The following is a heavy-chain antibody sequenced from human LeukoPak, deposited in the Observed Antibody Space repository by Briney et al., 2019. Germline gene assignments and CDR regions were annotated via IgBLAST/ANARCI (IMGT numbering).Heavy chain of an antibody. V-gene: IGHV4-34*01. J-gene: IGHJ5*02. Sequence: PSETLSLTCAVYGGSFSGYYWSWIRQPPGKGLEWIGEINHSGSTNCNPSLKSRVTISVDTSKNQFSLKLSSVTAADTAVYYCARGGMSGSYYRNWFDPWGQGTLVTVSS. D-gene: IGHD1-26*01. CDR1: GGSFSGYY. CDR2: INHSGST. CDR3: ARGGMSGSYYRNWFDP.